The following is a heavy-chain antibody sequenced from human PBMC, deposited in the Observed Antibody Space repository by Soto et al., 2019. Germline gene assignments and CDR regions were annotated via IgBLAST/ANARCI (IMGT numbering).Heavy chain of an antibody. Sequence: EVQLVESGGGFVKPGGSLRLSCAASGFTFNNAWMNWVRQAPGKGLEWVGRIKSKTDGETTDYAAPVKGRFTISRDDSKNTLYLQMNSLTTEDTAVYYCTTNLGGSYYGSFDLWGRGTLVTVSS. D-gene: IGHD1-26*01. J-gene: IGHJ2*01. CDR1: GFTFNNAW. CDR3: TTNLGGSYYGSFDL. CDR2: IKSKTDGETT. V-gene: IGHV3-15*07.